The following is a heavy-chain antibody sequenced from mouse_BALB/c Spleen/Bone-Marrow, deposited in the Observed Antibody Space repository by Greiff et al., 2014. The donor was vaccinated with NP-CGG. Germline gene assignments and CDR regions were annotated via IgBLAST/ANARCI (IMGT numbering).Heavy chain of an antibody. CDR2: IDPANGNT. Sequence: VQLQQSGAELVKPGASVKLSCTASGFSIKDTYMHWVKQRPEQGLEWIGRIDPANGNTKYDPKFQGKATITADTSSNTAYLQLSSLTSEDTAVYYCVRRREYYFDYWGQGTTLTVSS. J-gene: IGHJ2*01. CDR1: GFSIKDTY. V-gene: IGHV14-3*02. CDR3: VRRREYYFDY.